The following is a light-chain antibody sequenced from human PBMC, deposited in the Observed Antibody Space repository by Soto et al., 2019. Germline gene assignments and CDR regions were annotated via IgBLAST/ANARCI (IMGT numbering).Light chain of an antibody. Sequence: EIVLTQSPGTLSLSPGERATLSCRASQSVSSSYLAWYQQKPGQAPRLLIYGASSRATGIPDRFSGSGSGTDLTLTISRLEPEAFAVYYCQQYGSSPEYTFGQVTKLEIK. CDR1: QSVSSSY. J-gene: IGKJ2*01. CDR2: GAS. CDR3: QQYGSSPEYT. V-gene: IGKV3-20*01.